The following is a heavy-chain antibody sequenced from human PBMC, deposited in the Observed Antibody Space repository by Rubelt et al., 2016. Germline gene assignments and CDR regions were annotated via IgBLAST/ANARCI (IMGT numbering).Heavy chain of an antibody. J-gene: IGHJ4*02. D-gene: IGHD3-10*01. CDR2: IRAYNGNT. V-gene: IGHV1-18*01. CDR1: GYTFTSYG. Sequence: QVQLVQSGAEVKKPGASVKVSCKASGYTFTSYGISWVRQAPGQGLEWMGWIRAYNGNTKYAQKVPVMVTMTTDTTTGTAYMELRSLRSDDTSVYYCARDPLPVRGVIMTPTHWGQGTLVTVSS. CDR3: ARDPLPVRGVIMTPTH.